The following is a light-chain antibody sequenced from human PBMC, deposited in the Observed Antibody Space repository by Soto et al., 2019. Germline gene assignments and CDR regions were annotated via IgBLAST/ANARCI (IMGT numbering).Light chain of an antibody. CDR1: SSNIGAGYD. J-gene: IGLJ2*01. V-gene: IGLV1-40*01. Sequence: QYVLTQPPSVSGAPGQRVTISCTGSSSNIGAGYDVHWYQQLPGTAPKLLIFGKSNRPSGVPDRFSGSKSGASASLAITGRQAEDEADYYCQSYDGSMSSSVFGGGTKLTVL. CDR3: QSYDGSMSSSV. CDR2: GKS.